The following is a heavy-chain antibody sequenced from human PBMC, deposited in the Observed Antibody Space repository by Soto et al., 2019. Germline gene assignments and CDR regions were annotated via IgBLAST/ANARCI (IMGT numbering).Heavy chain of an antibody. Sequence: SVKVSCKASGGTFSSYAISWVRQAPGQGLEWMGGIIPIFGTANYAQKFQGRVTITADESTSTAYMGLSSLRSEDTAVYYCARDLTLRVLTGSPRDVKDYYYYGMDVWGQGTTVTVSS. D-gene: IGHD3-9*01. J-gene: IGHJ6*02. CDR1: GGTFSSYA. CDR3: ARDLTLRVLTGSPRDVKDYYYYGMDV. V-gene: IGHV1-69*13. CDR2: IIPIFGTA.